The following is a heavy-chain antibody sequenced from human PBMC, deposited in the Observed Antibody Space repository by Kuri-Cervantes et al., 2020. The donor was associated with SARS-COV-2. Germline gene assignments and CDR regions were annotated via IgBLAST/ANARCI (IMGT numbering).Heavy chain of an antibody. V-gene: IGHV1-69*05. CDR2: IIPIFGTA. D-gene: IGHD6-13*01. CDR1: GGTFSSYA. Sequence: SVKVSCKASGGTFSSYASSWVRQAAGQGLEWMGGIIPIFGTANYAQKFQGRVTITTDEYTSTAYMELSSLRSEDTAVYYYSSSWGRSSSWYDAFDIWGQGTMVTVSS. J-gene: IGHJ3*02. CDR3: SSSWGRSSSWYDAFDI.